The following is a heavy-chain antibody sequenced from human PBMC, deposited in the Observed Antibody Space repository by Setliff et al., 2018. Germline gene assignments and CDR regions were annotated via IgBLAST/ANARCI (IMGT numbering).Heavy chain of an antibody. D-gene: IGHD3-22*01. CDR3: VRDPRGPYYYDIGGWFDP. V-gene: IGHV1-69*05. CDR2: IIPIFGTA. Sequence: GASVKVSCKASGGTFSSYAFSWVRQAPGQGLEWMGGIIPIFGTANYAQKFQGRVTITTDDSTGTAYMELSSLRSEDTAVYYCVRDPRGPYYYDIGGWFDPWGQGTLVTVSS. J-gene: IGHJ5*02. CDR1: GGTFSSYA.